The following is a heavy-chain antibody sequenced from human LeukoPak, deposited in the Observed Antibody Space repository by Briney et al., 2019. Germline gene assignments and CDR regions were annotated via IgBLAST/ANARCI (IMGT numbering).Heavy chain of an antibody. CDR1: GFTFDDYA. D-gene: IGHD3-3*01. CDR2: ISKSSSYI. CDR3: AREAPSGYQNYPRGFLDY. V-gene: IGHV3-21*01. Sequence: GGSLRLSCAASGFTFDDYAMHWVRQAPGKGLEWVSSISKSSSYIFYADSVKGRFTISRDDAKNSLYLQMNSLRAEDTAVYYCAREAPSGYQNYPRGFLDYWGQGTLVTVSS. J-gene: IGHJ4*02.